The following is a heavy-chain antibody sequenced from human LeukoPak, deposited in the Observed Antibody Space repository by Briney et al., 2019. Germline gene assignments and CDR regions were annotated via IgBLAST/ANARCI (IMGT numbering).Heavy chain of an antibody. D-gene: IGHD2-15*01. CDR1: GYRFTSYW. V-gene: IGHV5-51*01. Sequence: GESLKISCKGSGYRFTSYWIAWVRQMPGKGLEWMGIIYPDDSDTRYSPSFQGQVTMSADKSISTAYLQWSSLKGSDTAMYYCAGLPYCSGGSCSHFDYWGQGTLVTVSS. CDR3: AGLPYCSGGSCSHFDY. J-gene: IGHJ4*02. CDR2: IYPDDSDT.